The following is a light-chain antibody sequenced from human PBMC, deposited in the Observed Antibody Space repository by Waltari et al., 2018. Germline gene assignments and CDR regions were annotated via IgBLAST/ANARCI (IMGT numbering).Light chain of an antibody. CDR1: QSLGTN. V-gene: IGKV3-15*01. CDR2: GAS. Sequence: ETVMTQPPATLSVSPGGRATLSCRAIQSLGTNLAWYQHKPGPAPRLLICGASSRATGVPARFSGSGSGTDVTLTISSLQSEDFVVYYCQQYKNWPLYTFGQGTKLEI. J-gene: IGKJ2*01. CDR3: QQYKNWPLYT.